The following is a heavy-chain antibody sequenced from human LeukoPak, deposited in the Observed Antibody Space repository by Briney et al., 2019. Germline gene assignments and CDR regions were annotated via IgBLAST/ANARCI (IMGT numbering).Heavy chain of an antibody. V-gene: IGHV4-34*01. CDR1: GGSFSGYY. CDR3: ARSGEAVAGTPDY. Sequence: SETLSLTCAVYGGSFSGYYWSWIRQPPGKGLEWIGEINHSGSTNYSPSLKSRVTISVDTSKNQFSLKLSSATAADTAVYYCARSGEAVAGTPDYWGQGTLVTVSS. J-gene: IGHJ4*02. CDR2: INHSGST. D-gene: IGHD6-19*01.